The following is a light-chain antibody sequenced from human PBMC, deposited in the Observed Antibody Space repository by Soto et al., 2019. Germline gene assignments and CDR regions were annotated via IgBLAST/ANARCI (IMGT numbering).Light chain of an antibody. V-gene: IGKV1-39*01. CDR3: QQSYSSPPT. Sequence: DIQMTQSPSSPSASVEDRVIITCRASQSISNHLNWYQQKPGKAPKLLIFAASSLQSGVPSRFSGSRSGPDFTLTISSLQPEDFATYYCQQSYSSPPTFGQGTKVDIK. CDR2: AAS. J-gene: IGKJ1*01. CDR1: QSISNH.